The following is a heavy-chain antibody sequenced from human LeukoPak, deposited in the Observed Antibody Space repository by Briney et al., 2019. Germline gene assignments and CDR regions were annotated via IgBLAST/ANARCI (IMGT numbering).Heavy chain of an antibody. D-gene: IGHD3-22*01. CDR3: ARGIDSSGYYFFDY. J-gene: IGHJ4*02. V-gene: IGHV4-59*01. CDR1: GGSISSYY. Sequence: PSETLSLTCTVSGGSISSYYWSWIRQPPGKGLEWIGYIYYSGSTNYNPSLKSRVTIPVDTSRNQFSLKLSSVTAADTAVYYCARGIDSSGYYFFDYWGQGTLVTVSS. CDR2: IYYSGST.